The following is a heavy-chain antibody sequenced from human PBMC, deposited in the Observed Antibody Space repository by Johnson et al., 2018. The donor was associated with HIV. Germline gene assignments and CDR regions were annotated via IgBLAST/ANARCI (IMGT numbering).Heavy chain of an antibody. CDR2: IKQDGSEK. D-gene: IGHD1-1*01. CDR1: GFTFSSYW. V-gene: IGHV3-7*01. CDR3: ARYKLDPHAGGDAFDI. Sequence: VQVVESGGGLVQPGGSLRLSCAASGFTFSSYWMSWVRQAPGKGLEWVANIKQDGSEKYYMDSVKGRFTISRDNAKNSLYQQMNSLRAEDTAVYYCARYKLDPHAGGDAFDIWGQGTMVTVSS. J-gene: IGHJ3*02.